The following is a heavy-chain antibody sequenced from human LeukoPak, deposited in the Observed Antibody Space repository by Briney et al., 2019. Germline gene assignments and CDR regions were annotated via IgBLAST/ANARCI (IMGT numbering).Heavy chain of an antibody. Sequence: SETLSLTCAVYGGSFSGYYWSWIRQPPGKWLEWIGEINHSGSTNYNPSLKSRVTISVDTSKNQFSLKLSSVTAADTAVYYCARDSRSFGLRNWGQGTLVTVSS. CDR1: GGSFSGYY. D-gene: IGHD3-3*01. CDR3: ARDSRSFGLRN. J-gene: IGHJ4*02. CDR2: INHSGST. V-gene: IGHV4-34*01.